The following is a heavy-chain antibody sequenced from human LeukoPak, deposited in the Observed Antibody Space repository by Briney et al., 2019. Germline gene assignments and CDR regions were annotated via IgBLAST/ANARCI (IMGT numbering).Heavy chain of an antibody. CDR2: ISGSAHKI. D-gene: IGHD3-10*01. J-gene: IGHJ4*02. Sequence: GGSLRLSCVASGITFSNYAVSWVRQAPEKGLDWVSVISGSAHKIRYADSVKGRFTISRDNSENIVYLQMNNLRAEDTAVYYCANRNYGSGSYRFDYWGQGTLVTVSS. CDR3: ANRNYGSGSYRFDY. CDR1: GITFSNYA. V-gene: IGHV3-23*01.